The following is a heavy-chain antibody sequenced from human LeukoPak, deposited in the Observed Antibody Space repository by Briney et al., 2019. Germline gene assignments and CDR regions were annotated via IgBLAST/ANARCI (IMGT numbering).Heavy chain of an antibody. Sequence: GGSLRLSCVASGFTFSRYWMTWVRQAPGKGLEWVANIKTDGSQIYYVDSVMGRFTISRDNAKSSLYLQMNSLRAQDTAVYYCARAGKMTTVTPSDYWGQGTLVTVSS. V-gene: IGHV3-7*01. D-gene: IGHD4-17*01. CDR2: IKTDGSQI. CDR3: ARAGKMTTVTPSDY. J-gene: IGHJ4*02. CDR1: GFTFSRYW.